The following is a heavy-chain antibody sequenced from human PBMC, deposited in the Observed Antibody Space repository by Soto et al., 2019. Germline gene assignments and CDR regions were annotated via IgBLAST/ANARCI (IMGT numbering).Heavy chain of an antibody. CDR3: ASHIMVAATPWWFDP. CDR1: GGSISSSSYY. V-gene: IGHV4-39*01. J-gene: IGHJ5*02. D-gene: IGHD2-15*01. Sequence: SETLSLTCTVSGGSISSSSYYWGWIRQPPGKGLEWIGSIYYSGSTYYNPSLKSRVTISVDTSKNQFSLKLSSVTAADTAVYYCASHIMVAATPWWFDPWGQGTLVTVSS. CDR2: IYYSGST.